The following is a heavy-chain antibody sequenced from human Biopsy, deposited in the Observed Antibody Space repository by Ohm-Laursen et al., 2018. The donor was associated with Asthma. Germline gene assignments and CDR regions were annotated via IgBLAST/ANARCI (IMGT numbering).Heavy chain of an antibody. Sequence: TLSLTCTVSYRSIPSGGYYWTWIRQHPGKGLEWIGLFYYSGSTYYNPSLKSRVSISIDTSKNQFSLKLSSVTAADTAVYYCAGAQDYYDSRGYYRSFDYWGQGTLVTVSS. CDR2: FYYSGST. J-gene: IGHJ4*02. D-gene: IGHD3-22*01. CDR1: YRSIPSGGYY. V-gene: IGHV4-31*03. CDR3: AGAQDYYDSRGYYRSFDY.